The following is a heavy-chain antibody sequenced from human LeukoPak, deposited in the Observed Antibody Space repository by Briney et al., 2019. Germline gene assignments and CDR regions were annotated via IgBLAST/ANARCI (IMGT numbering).Heavy chain of an antibody. V-gene: IGHV3-30-3*01. J-gene: IGHJ4*02. D-gene: IGHD3-16*02. CDR2: ISYDGGNK. Sequence: GGSLRLSCAASGFTFSSYAMHWARQAPGKGLEWVAVISYDGGNKYYADSVKGRFTISRDNSKNTLYLQMNSLRAEDTAVYYCARVPSTFGGVIVTYFDYWGQGTLVTVSS. CDR3: ARVPSTFGGVIVTYFDY. CDR1: GFTFSSYA.